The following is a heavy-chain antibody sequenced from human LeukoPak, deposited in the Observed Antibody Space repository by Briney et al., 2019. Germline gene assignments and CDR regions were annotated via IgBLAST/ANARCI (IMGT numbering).Heavy chain of an antibody. J-gene: IGHJ6*04. V-gene: IGHV3-48*03. Sequence: GGSLRLSCAASGFTFSSYEMNWVRQAPGKGLEWASYISSSGIAIYYADSVKGRFTIHRDNAKNSLYLQMNSLTDEDTAVYYCAELGITMIGGVWGKGTTVTISS. CDR3: AELGITMIGGV. CDR1: GFTFSSYE. CDR2: ISSSGIAI. D-gene: IGHD3-10*02.